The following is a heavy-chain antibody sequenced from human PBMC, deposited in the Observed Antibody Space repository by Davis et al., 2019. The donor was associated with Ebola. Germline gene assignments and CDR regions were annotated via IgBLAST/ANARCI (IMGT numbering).Heavy chain of an antibody. CDR1: GFTFSSYS. V-gene: IGHV3-74*01. D-gene: IGHD2-2*01. J-gene: IGHJ3*02. Sequence: HTGGSLRLSCAASGFTFSSYSMNWVRQAPGKGLVWVSRINSDGSSTSYADSVKGRFTISRDNAKNTLYLQMNSLRAEDTAVYYCARVTGGYCSSTSCYGPWNAFDIWGQGTMVTVSS. CDR3: ARVTGGYCSSTSCYGPWNAFDI. CDR2: INSDGSST.